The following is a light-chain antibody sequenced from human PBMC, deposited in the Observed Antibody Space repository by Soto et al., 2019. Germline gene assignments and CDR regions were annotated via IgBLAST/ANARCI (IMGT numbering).Light chain of an antibody. CDR3: QQRSNWPRT. Sequence: EIVLTQSPATLSLSPGERATLSCRASQSVSSYLAWYQQKTGQAPRLLIYDASNRATGIPARFSGSGSGTDFTLTISSREPEDFAVYYCQQRSNWPRTFGQGTKVEIK. J-gene: IGKJ1*01. CDR2: DAS. V-gene: IGKV3-11*01. CDR1: QSVSSY.